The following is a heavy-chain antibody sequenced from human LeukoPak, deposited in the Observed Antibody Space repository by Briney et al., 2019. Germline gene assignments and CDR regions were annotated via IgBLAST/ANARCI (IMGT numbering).Heavy chain of an antibody. CDR3: ARESNDFLTGYYDY. CDR2: IDSAGDT. D-gene: IGHD3-9*01. V-gene: IGHV3-13*01. Sequence: GSLRLSCAASGFSFKNYDIHWVRQASGKGLEWVSAIDSAGDTYYPGSVKGRFTISRENAKNSVYLQMDSLRAEDTAVYYCARESNDFLTGYYDYWGQGILVTVSS. CDR1: GFSFKNYD. J-gene: IGHJ4*02.